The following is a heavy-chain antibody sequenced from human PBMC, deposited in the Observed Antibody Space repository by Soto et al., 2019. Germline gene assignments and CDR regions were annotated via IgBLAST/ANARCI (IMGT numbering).Heavy chain of an antibody. CDR2: IVVMSNAA. CDR1: GSTFNNFA. D-gene: IGHD1-26*01. Sequence: QVVLLQSGAEVKEPGSSGRLSCQVSGSTFNNFAFSWVRQAPGQGPEWLGGIVVMSNAADYSQRFQDRVTITTDTFTSTLDIDLGSLTFDDAGVYYCARAIKRWEVNYYFDYWGQGTLVTVSS. V-gene: IGHV1-69*05. CDR3: ARAIKRWEVNYYFDY. J-gene: IGHJ4*02.